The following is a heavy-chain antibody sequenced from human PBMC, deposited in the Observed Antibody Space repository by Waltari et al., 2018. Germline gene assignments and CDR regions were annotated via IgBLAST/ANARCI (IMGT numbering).Heavy chain of an antibody. CDR2: ISGSGGST. J-gene: IGHJ4*02. Sequence: EVQLLESGGGLVQPGGSLRLSCAASGFTFSSYALSWVRQAPGKGREWVSAISGSGGSTYYADSVKGRFTISRDNSKNTLYLQMNSLRAEDTAVYYCAKDQRGSGMAPEDYWGQGTLVTVSS. V-gene: IGHV3-23*01. CDR1: GFTFSSYA. CDR3: AKDQRGSGMAPEDY. D-gene: IGHD6-25*01.